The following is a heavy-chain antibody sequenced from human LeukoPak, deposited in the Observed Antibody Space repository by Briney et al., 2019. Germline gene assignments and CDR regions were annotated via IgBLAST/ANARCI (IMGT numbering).Heavy chain of an antibody. CDR1: GGSISSSSYY. J-gene: IGHJ5*02. D-gene: IGHD1-26*01. Sequence: SETLSLTCTVSGGSISSSSYYWGWIRQPPGKGLEWIGSIYYSGSTYYNPSLKSRVTISVDTSKNQFSLKLSSVTAADTAVYYCARHGQGEHDPWGQGTLVTVSS. CDR2: IYYSGST. CDR3: ARHGQGEHDP. V-gene: IGHV4-39*07.